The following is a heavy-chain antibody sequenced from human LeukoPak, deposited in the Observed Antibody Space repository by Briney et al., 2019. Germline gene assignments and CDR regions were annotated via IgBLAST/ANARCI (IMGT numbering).Heavy chain of an antibody. V-gene: IGHV1-18*01. J-gene: IGHJ4*02. CDR3: ARDGYCSGGSCCFLAPFDY. CDR2: ISAYNGNT. D-gene: IGHD2-15*01. CDR1: GYTFTSYG. Sequence: GASVKVSCKASGYTFTSYGISWVRQAPGQGLEWMGCISAYNGNTNYAQKLQGRVTVTTDTSTSTAYMELRSLRSDDTAVYYCARDGYCSGGSCCFLAPFDYWGQGTLVTVSS.